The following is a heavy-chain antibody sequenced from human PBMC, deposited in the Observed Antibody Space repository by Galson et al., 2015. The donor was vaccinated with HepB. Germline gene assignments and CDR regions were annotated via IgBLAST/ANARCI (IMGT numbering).Heavy chain of an antibody. J-gene: IGHJ6*02. CDR2: TYYKSKWYN. CDR3: ARDSVSMVRGIIMNYYGMDV. V-gene: IGHV6-1*01. Sequence: CAISGDSVSSSSAAWNWIRLSPLRGLEWLGRTYYKSKWYNDYAVPVIRRITINADTSTNQFSLQLKSVSPEDTAVYYCARDSVSMVRGIIMNYYGMDVWGQGTTVSVSS. D-gene: IGHD3-10*01. CDR1: GDSVSSSSAA.